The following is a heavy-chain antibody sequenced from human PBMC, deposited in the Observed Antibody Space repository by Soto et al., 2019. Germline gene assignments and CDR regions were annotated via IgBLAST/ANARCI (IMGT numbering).Heavy chain of an antibody. D-gene: IGHD6-6*01. J-gene: IGHJ5*02. CDR2: MNPNSGNT. Sequence: ASVKVSCKASGYTFTSYDINWVRQATGQGLEWMGWMNPNSGNTGYAQKFQGRVTMTRDTSTSTVYMELSSLRSEDTAVYYCARLWAAPNWFDPWGQGTLVTVSS. V-gene: IGHV1-8*01. CDR3: ARLWAAPNWFDP. CDR1: GYTFTSYD.